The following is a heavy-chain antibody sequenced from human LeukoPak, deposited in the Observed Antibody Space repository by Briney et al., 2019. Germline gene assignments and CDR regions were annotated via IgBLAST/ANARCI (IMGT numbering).Heavy chain of an antibody. D-gene: IGHD6-13*01. CDR1: GGSISSYS. Sequence: SETLSLTCTVSGGSISSYSWSWIRQPPGKGLEWIGYIYYSGSTNYNPSLKSRVTISVDTSKNQFSLKLSSVTAADTAVYYCARPRPGSWSRIDYWGQGTLVTVSS. CDR2: IYYSGST. CDR3: ARPRPGSWSRIDY. V-gene: IGHV4-59*08. J-gene: IGHJ4*02.